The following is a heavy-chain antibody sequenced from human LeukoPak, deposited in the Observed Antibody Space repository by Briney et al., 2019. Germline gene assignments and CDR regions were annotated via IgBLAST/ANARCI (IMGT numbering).Heavy chain of an antibody. V-gene: IGHV4-34*01. CDR3: ARSSLTSLLASGSHLITECFDY. CDR2: INYGGST. D-gene: IGHD2-21*02. J-gene: IGHJ4*02. Sequence: PSETLSLTCAVYGGSFSAYYWSWIRQPPGKGLEWIGEINYGGSTNYNPSLKRRVTISVDTSTHQFSLKLSSVTAADTAVYYCARSSLTSLLASGSHLITECFDYWGQGTLVTVSS. CDR1: GGSFSAYY.